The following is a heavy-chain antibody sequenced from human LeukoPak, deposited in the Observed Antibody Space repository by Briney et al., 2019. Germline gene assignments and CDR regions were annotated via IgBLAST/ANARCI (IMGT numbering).Heavy chain of an antibody. CDR3: ARDSYHDNPTVLDY. V-gene: IGHV3-11*01. D-gene: IGHD3-22*01. CDR1: GFTFSDYY. J-gene: IGHJ4*02. CDR2: ISSSGSTI. Sequence: GGSLRLSCAASGFTFSDYYMSWIRQAPGKGLEWVSYISSSGSTIYYADSVKGRFTISRDNAKNSLYLQMNSLRAEDTAVYYCARDSYHDNPTVLDYWGQGTLVTVSS.